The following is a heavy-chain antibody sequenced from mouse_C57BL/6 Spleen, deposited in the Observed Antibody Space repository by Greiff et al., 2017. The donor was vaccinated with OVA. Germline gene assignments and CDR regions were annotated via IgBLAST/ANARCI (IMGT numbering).Heavy chain of an antibody. J-gene: IGHJ4*01. D-gene: IGHD2-4*01. CDR3: ACMITRGADYAMDD. V-gene: IGHV14-2*01. CDR1: GFNIKDYY. CDR2: IDPEDGET. Sequence: EVQLQQSGAELVKPGASVKLSCTASGFNIKDYYMHWVKQRTEQGLEWIGRIDPEDGETKYAPKFQGKATITADTSSNTAYLPLSSLTSEDTAVYYGACMITRGADYAMDDWGQGTSVTVAS.